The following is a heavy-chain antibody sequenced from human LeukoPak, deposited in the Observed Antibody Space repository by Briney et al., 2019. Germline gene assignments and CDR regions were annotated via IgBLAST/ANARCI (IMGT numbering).Heavy chain of an antibody. J-gene: IGHJ4*02. CDR1: GYTFTSYG. V-gene: IGHV1-18*01. CDR3: ARVLGYCSGGSCYFDY. CDR2: ISAYNGNT. Sequence: ASVKVSCKASGYTFTSYGISWVRQAPGQGLEWMGWISAYNGNTNYAQKLQGRVTMTTDTSTSTAYMELRSLRSDGTAVYYCARVLGYCSGGSCYFDYWGQGTLVTVSS. D-gene: IGHD2-15*01.